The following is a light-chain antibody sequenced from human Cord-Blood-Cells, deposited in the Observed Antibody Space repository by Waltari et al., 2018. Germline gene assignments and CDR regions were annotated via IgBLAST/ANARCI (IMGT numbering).Light chain of an antibody. CDR1: SSNIGNNY. CDR3: GTWDSSLSAWV. V-gene: IGLV1-51*02. J-gene: IGLJ3*02. CDR2: ENN. Sequence: QSVLTQPPSVSAAPGQKVTISCSGSSSNIGNNYVSWYQQLPGTAPKLLIYENNKRPPGIPDRVSDSKSGTSATLGITGLQTGDEADYYCGTWDSSLSAWVFGGGTKLTVL.